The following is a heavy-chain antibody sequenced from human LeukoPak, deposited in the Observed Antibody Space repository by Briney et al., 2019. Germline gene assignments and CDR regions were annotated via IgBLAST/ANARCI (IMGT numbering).Heavy chain of an antibody. CDR2: INPSGGTT. V-gene: IGHV1-46*01. Sequence: ASVKVSCKASGYSFTTFYMHWVRQAPGQGLEWIGIINPSGGTTSQAQKFQGRVTMTRDTSTSTVYMELSSLRSEDTAVYYCARTLYGGNSAVFNYWGQGTLVTVSS. J-gene: IGHJ4*02. CDR3: ARTLYGGNSAVFNY. D-gene: IGHD4-23*01. CDR1: GYSFTTFY.